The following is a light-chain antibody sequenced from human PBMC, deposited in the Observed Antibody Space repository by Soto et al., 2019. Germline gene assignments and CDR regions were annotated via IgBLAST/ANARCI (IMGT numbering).Light chain of an antibody. Sequence: DVQMTQSPSSLSASVGDRVTITCRASQDINSYLAWYQQKPGNAPKSLIYAASSLQTGVPSRFSGSESGTDFTLTISTLQPEDSATYYCQQYNIYPLTFGGGTKVEIK. CDR1: QDINSY. J-gene: IGKJ4*01. CDR2: AAS. V-gene: IGKV1D-16*01. CDR3: QQYNIYPLT.